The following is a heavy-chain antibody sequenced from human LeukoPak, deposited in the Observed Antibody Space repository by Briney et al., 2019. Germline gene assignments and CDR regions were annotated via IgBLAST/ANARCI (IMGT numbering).Heavy chain of an antibody. Sequence: ASVKVSCKASGYTFTGYYMHWVRQAPGQGLEWMGWINPNSGGTNYAQKFQGRVTMTRDTSISTAYMELSRLRSEDTAVYYCASGLYSSSWYQGYFDYWGQGTLVTVSS. CDR1: GYTFTGYY. CDR2: INPNSGGT. D-gene: IGHD6-13*01. CDR3: ASGLYSSSWYQGYFDY. J-gene: IGHJ4*02. V-gene: IGHV1-2*02.